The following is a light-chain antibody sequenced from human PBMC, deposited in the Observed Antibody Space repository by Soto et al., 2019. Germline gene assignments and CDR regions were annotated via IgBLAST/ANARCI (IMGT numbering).Light chain of an antibody. CDR2: DAS. CDR3: QQRSNWPLT. Sequence: EIVMTQSPATLSVSPGERATLSCRASQSVSSYLAWYQQKPGQAPRLLIYDASNRATGIPARFSGSGSGTDFTLTISSLEPEDFAVYYCQQRSNWPLTFGGGTKVAI. V-gene: IGKV3-11*01. CDR1: QSVSSY. J-gene: IGKJ4*01.